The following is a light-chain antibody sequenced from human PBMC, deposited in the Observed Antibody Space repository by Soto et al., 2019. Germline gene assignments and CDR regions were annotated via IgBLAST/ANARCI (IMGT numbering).Light chain of an antibody. CDR1: QSVSSS. V-gene: IGKV3-11*01. Sequence: EIVLTQSPATLSLSPGARATLSCRASQSVSSSLAWYQQKPGQAPRLLIYDASNRATGSPARFSGSGSGKDFTLTISSLEPEDFAVYYCQQRSNWPPITFGQVTRLEIK. CDR2: DAS. CDR3: QQRSNWPPIT. J-gene: IGKJ5*01.